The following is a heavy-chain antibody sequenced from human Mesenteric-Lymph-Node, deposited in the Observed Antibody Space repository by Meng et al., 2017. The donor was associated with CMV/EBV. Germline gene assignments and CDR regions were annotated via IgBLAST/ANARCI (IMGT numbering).Heavy chain of an antibody. CDR3: ARLHSSSSGFDY. V-gene: IGHV4-38-2*02. J-gene: IGHJ4*02. Sequence: SETLSLTCTVSSYSISSGYYWGWIRQPPGKGLEWIGSVYHSGTTYYNPSLKSRVIISVDTSKNQFSLRMTSLTAADTAFYYCARLHSSSSGFDYWGQGTLVTVSS. D-gene: IGHD6-6*01. CDR2: VYHSGTT. CDR1: SYSISSGYY.